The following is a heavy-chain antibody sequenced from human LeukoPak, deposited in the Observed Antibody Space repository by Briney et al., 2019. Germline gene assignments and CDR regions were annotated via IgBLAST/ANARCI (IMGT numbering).Heavy chain of an antibody. CDR3: MRGGTDDY. Sequence: PGRSLRLSCAASGFTFSTYAMHWFRQAPGKGLEWVAVMSYDGGTKYYADSVKGRFTISRDNSKNTLYPQLNSLRAEDTAVYYCMRGGTDDYWGQGTLVTVSS. V-gene: IGHV3-30*01. CDR1: GFTFSTYA. J-gene: IGHJ4*02. CDR2: MSYDGGTK. D-gene: IGHD3-16*01.